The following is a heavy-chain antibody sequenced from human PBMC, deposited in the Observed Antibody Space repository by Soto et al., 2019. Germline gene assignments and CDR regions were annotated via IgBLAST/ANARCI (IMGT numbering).Heavy chain of an antibody. CDR1: GYPVTAYY. CDR2: INPATGAA. Sequence: QLHLVQSGAVVKKPGASVTVSCSASGYPVTAYYMHWVRQAPGRGLEWMGGINPATGAAKYTQTFQGRVTMARDTSKSTVVMELGGLKSGDTAVFYWARGGGVGVAGSAAFDMWGQGTLVTVSS. J-gene: IGHJ3*02. CDR3: ARGGGVGVAGSAAFDM. D-gene: IGHD3-3*01. V-gene: IGHV1-2*02.